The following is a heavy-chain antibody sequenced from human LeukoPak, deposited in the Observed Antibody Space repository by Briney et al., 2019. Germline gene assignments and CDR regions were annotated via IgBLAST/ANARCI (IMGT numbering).Heavy chain of an antibody. CDR3: ARSYSNHLFGMDV. V-gene: IGHV3-66*01. CDR1: GFTVSSYY. CDR2: IYSGGNT. Sequence: GGSLILSCAASGFTVSSYYMTWVRQAPGKGLEWVSVIYSGGNTYYADSVKGRVAISRDNSKNTVFLQVNRVRAEDTAVYYCARSYSNHLFGMDVWGQGTTVTVSS. D-gene: IGHD4-11*01. J-gene: IGHJ6*02.